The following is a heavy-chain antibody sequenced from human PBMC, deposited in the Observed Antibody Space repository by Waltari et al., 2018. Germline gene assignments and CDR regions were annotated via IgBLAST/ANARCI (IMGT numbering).Heavy chain of an antibody. J-gene: IGHJ5*02. CDR1: GGSISSSSYY. CDR3: ARGFGSATTSRFDP. V-gene: IGHV4-39*07. Sequence: QLQLQESGPGLVKPPETLSLTCTVSGGSISSSSYYWGWIRQPPEKGLEGVASMAYRGRTYYNPALKSRVTISVDTSKNQFSLEVRSVTAADTAVYYCARGFGSATTSRFDPWGQGIVVTVSS. CDR2: MAYRGRT. D-gene: IGHD5-12*01.